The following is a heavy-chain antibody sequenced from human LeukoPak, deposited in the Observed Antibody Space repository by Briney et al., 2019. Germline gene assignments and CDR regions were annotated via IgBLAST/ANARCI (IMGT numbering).Heavy chain of an antibody. CDR3: ARQPVEMSTIAAIDY. CDR2: IYHSGSA. D-gene: IGHD5-24*01. V-gene: IGHV4-59*01. Sequence: PSETLSLTCAVSGGSISSFYWSWIRQPPGEGLEWIGYIYHSGSAKYNPSLKSRVTISVDTSKNQFSLKLSSVTAADTAVYYCARQPVEMSTIAAIDYWGQGTLVTVSS. J-gene: IGHJ4*02. CDR1: GGSISSFY.